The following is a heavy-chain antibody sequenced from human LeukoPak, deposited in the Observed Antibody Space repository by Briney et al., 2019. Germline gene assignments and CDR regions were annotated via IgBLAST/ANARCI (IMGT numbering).Heavy chain of an antibody. CDR3: ARGGDTSSWYAWFDP. J-gene: IGHJ5*02. CDR1: GGSIDSHY. CDR2: IYHSGST. V-gene: IGHV4-59*11. Sequence: SETLSLTCSVSGGSIDSHYWSWIRQPPGKGLEWIGYIYHSGSTKYNPSLKSRVTISIDTSKHQFSLKLSSVTAADTAMYYCARGGDTSSWYAWFDPWGQGTLVTVSS. D-gene: IGHD6-13*01.